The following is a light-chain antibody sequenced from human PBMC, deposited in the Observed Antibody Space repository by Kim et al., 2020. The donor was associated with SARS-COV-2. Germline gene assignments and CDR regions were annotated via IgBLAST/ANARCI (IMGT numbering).Light chain of an antibody. CDR1: SSDVGGYNL. J-gene: IGLJ3*02. CDR2: EVI. Sequence: QSALTQPASMSGSPGQSITISCTGTSSDVGGYNLVSWYQQHPGKAPELMIYEVIKRPSGVSDRFSGSKSGNTASLTISGLQAEDEADYYCCSYAGSSTWVFGGGTQLTVL. V-gene: IGLV2-23*02. CDR3: CSYAGSSTWV.